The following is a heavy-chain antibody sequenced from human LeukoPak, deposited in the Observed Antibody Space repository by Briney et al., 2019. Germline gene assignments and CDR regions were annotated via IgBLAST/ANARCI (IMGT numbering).Heavy chain of an antibody. Sequence: ASVKVSCKASGYTFPNYDINWVRQATGQGLEWMGWMNPDIGNTAYVQKFQDRVTMTRNTSISTAYMELSSLRSEDTAVYYCARSLSLVRGVIHYFDNWGQGTLVTVSS. CDR1: GYTFPNYD. CDR3: ARSLSLVRGVIHYFDN. V-gene: IGHV1-8*01. CDR2: MNPDIGNT. J-gene: IGHJ4*02. D-gene: IGHD3-10*01.